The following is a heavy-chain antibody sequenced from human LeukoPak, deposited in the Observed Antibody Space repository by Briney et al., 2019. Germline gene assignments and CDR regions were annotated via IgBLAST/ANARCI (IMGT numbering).Heavy chain of an antibody. V-gene: IGHV1-2*06. CDR1: GYTFTSYY. CDR2: INPNSGGT. Sequence: ASVKVSCKASGYTFTSYYMHWVRQAPGQGLEWMGRINPNSGGTNYAQKFQGRVTMTRDTSISTAYMELSRLRSDDTAVYYCARSLYLGIAAAGPYNWFDPWGQGTLVTVSS. D-gene: IGHD6-13*01. CDR3: ARSLYLGIAAAGPYNWFDP. J-gene: IGHJ5*02.